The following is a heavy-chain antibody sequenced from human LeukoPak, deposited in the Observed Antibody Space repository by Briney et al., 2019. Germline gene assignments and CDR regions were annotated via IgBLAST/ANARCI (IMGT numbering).Heavy chain of an antibody. V-gene: IGHV3-21*01. Sequence: GALRLSCAASGFTFSSYSMNWVRQAPGKGLEWVSSISSSSSYIYYSDSVKGRFTISRDNAKNSLYLQMNSLRVEDTAVYYCTRDRYDSREPWGQGTLVTVSS. D-gene: IGHD3-22*01. CDR2: ISSSSSYI. CDR3: TRDRYDSREP. CDR1: GFTFSSYS. J-gene: IGHJ5*02.